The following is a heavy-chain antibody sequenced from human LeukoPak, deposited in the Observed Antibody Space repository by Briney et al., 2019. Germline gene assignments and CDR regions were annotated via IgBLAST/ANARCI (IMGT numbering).Heavy chain of an antibody. Sequence: PGGSLRLSCVVSGFTFSSYWMSWVRQAPGKGVEWVANIKQDGSEKYYVDSVKGRFTMSRDNAKNSLYLQMNSLRAEDTAVYYCARVQWELRGVGSYFEYWGQGALVTVSS. V-gene: IGHV3-7*01. CDR1: GFTFSSYW. D-gene: IGHD1-26*01. J-gene: IGHJ4*02. CDR2: IKQDGSEK. CDR3: ARVQWELRGVGSYFEY.